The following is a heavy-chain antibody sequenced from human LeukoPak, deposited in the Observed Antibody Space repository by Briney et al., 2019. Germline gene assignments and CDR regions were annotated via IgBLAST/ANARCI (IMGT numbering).Heavy chain of an antibody. J-gene: IGHJ1*01. D-gene: IGHD3-22*01. CDR3: VRDHYYDSSGYTFRH. V-gene: IGHV4-59*13. Sequence: PSETLSLTCTVSGGSISNYYWSWIRQPPGKGLEWIGYIYYSGSISHSPSLKSRVTISVDTSKNQFSLRLSSVTAADTAVYYCVRDHYYDSSGYTFRHWGQGTLVTVSS. CDR2: IYYSGSI. CDR1: GGSISNYY.